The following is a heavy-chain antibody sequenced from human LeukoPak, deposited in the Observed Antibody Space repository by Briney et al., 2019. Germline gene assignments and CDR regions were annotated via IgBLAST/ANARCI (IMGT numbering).Heavy chain of an antibody. V-gene: IGHV4-59*01. CDR2: IYYSGST. D-gene: IGHD3-10*01. CDR3: AREARARWFPYYYYGMDV. CDR1: GGSISSYY. Sequence: SETLSLTCTVSGGSISSYYWSWIRQPPGKGLEWIGYIYYSGSTNYNPSLKSRVTISVDTSKNQFSLKLSSVTAADTAVYYCAREARARWFPYYYYGMDVWGQGTTVIVSS. J-gene: IGHJ6*02.